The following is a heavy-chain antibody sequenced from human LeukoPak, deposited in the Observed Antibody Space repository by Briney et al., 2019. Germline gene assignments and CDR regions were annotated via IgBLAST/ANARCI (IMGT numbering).Heavy chain of an antibody. D-gene: IGHD3-22*01. Sequence: NPSETLSLTCTVSGYSISSGYYWGWIRQPPGKGLEWIGSIYHSGSTYYNPSLKSRVTISVDTSKNQFSLKLSSVTAADTAVYYCARAMEVTMIVVVISPFDYWGQGTLVTVSS. CDR3: ARAMEVTMIVVVISPFDY. CDR1: GYSISSGYY. V-gene: IGHV4-38-2*02. CDR2: IYHSGST. J-gene: IGHJ4*02.